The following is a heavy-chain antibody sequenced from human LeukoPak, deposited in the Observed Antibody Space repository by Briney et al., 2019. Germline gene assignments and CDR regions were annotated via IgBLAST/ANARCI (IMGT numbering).Heavy chain of an antibody. D-gene: IGHD2-2*01. CDR2: ISSSSTYT. CDR3: ARDLTYQKANGDY. CDR1: GFTFSSYG. J-gene: IGHJ4*02. Sequence: GGSLRLSCAASGFTFSSYGMSWVRQAPGKGLEWVSSISSSSTYTYADSVKGRFTISRDNAKNSLYLQMNSLRAEDTAVYYCARDLTYQKANGDYWGQGTLVTVSS. V-gene: IGHV3-21*01.